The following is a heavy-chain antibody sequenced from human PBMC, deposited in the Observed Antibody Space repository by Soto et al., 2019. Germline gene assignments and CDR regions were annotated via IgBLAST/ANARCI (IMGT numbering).Heavy chain of an antibody. Sequence: ASVKVSCKASGYTFTSYGISWVRQAPGQGLEWMGWISAYNGNTNYAQKPQGRVTMTTDTSTSTAYMELRSLRSDDTAVYYCARDRDGYYDSSGYTDYWGQGTLVTVSS. CDR3: ARDRDGYYDSSGYTDY. CDR2: ISAYNGNT. V-gene: IGHV1-18*04. J-gene: IGHJ4*02. CDR1: GYTFTSYG. D-gene: IGHD3-22*01.